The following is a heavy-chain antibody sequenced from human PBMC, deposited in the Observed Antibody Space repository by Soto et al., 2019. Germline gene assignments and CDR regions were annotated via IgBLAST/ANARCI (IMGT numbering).Heavy chain of an antibody. CDR2: IYYSGST. CDR3: ARQRTSVVTQAYFDV. J-gene: IGHJ4*02. V-gene: IGHV4-39*01. D-gene: IGHD2-21*02. CDR1: GDSISSRIYY. Sequence: SETLSLTCTVTGDSISSRIYYWGWIRQPPGKGLEWIGSIYYSGSTYNNPSLRSRVSMSIDTSKDQFSLKLKSVTAADTALYFCARQRTSVVTQAYFDVWGPGPMVTV.